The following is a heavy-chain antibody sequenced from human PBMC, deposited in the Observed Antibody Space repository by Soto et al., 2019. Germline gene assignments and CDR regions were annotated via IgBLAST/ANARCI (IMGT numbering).Heavy chain of an antibody. D-gene: IGHD5-18*01. CDR2: ISGSGGST. Sequence: GGSLRLSCAASGFTFSSYAMTWVRQAPGKGLEWVSVISGSGGSTYYADSVKGRFTFSRDNSKNTLYLQMNSLRAEDTAVYYCAKDRGNRIQLWLLQFAYWGQGTLVTVSS. J-gene: IGHJ4*02. CDR3: AKDRGNRIQLWLLQFAY. V-gene: IGHV3-23*01. CDR1: GFTFSSYA.